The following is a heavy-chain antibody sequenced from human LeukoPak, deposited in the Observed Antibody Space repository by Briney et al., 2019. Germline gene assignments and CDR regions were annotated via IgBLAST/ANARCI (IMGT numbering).Heavy chain of an antibody. CDR3: ARAGRGYSYGYEFLFDY. D-gene: IGHD5-18*01. J-gene: IGHJ4*02. Sequence: GGSLRLSCAASGFTFSSYWMSWVRQAPGKGLEWVSVIYSGGSTYYADSVKGRFTISRDNSKNTLYVQMNSLRAEDTAVYYCARAGRGYSYGYEFLFDYWGQGMLVTVSS. V-gene: IGHV3-66*01. CDR2: IYSGGST. CDR1: GFTFSSYW.